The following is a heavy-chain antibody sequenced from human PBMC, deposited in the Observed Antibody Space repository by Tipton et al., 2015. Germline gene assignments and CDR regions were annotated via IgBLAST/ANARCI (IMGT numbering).Heavy chain of an antibody. J-gene: IGHJ4*02. CDR2: MHHNGDA. CDR3: ARDRAWGFDY. V-gene: IGHV4-38-2*02. Sequence: TLSLTCTVSGYFISDGHFWGWVRQSPVKGLEWIASMHHNGDAYYNPSLGSRATLALDTPKNQFSLTLISATAADTALYYCARDRAWGFDYWGQGTLVTVSS. CDR1: GYFISDGHF. D-gene: IGHD7-27*01.